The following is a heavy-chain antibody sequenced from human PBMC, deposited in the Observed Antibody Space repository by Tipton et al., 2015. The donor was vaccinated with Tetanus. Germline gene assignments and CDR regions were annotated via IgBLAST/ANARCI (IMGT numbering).Heavy chain of an antibody. CDR2: IYSGSTT. CDR3: ARDMDY. J-gene: IGHJ4*02. CDR1: GFTVTSTY. Sequence: QLVQSGGGLIQPGGSLRLSCAASGFTVTSTYMAWVRQTPGKGLEWVSSIYSGSTTYYRDSVRGRFTISRDNAKSSLYLQMNSLRVEDTAVYYCARDMDYWGQGTLVTVSS. V-gene: IGHV3-53*01.